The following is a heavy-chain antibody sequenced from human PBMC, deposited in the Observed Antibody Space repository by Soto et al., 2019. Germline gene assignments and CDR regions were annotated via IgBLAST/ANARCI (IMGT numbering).Heavy chain of an antibody. D-gene: IGHD4-4*01. V-gene: IGHV4-31*03. J-gene: IGHJ4*02. Sequence: SETPSLTCPVSGGSINSGSNFWRLIRQHPEKGLEWIGYIYDSGSTYCNPSLKSRVTISVDTSKNQFSLKLNSVTAADTAVYFCARVYSRYYFDSWGQGTXVTVSS. CDR3: ARVYSRYYFDS. CDR2: IYDSGST. CDR1: GGSINSGSNF.